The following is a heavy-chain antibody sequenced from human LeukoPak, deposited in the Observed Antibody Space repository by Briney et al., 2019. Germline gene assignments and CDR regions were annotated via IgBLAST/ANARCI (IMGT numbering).Heavy chain of an antibody. CDR1: GFTFSSYG. V-gene: IGHV3-30*18. J-gene: IGHJ4*02. D-gene: IGHD5-12*01. CDR2: ISYDGSNK. Sequence: PSGRSLRLSCAASGFTFSSYGMHWVRQAPGKGLEWVAVISYDGSNKYYADSVKGRFTISRDNSKNTLYLQMNSLSAEDTAVYYCAKPTDADSGYDLGGFDYWGQGTLVTVSS. CDR3: AKPTDADSGYDLGGFDY.